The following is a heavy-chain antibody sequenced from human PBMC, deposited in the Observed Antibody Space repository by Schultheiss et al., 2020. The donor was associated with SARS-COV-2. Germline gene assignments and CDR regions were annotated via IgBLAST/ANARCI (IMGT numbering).Heavy chain of an antibody. V-gene: IGHV1-69*13. J-gene: IGHJ4*02. CDR1: GYTFTSYA. CDR2: IIPIFGTA. CDR3: ARDGGSGRREEVYFDY. Sequence: SVKVSCKASGYTFTSYAISWVRQAPGQGLEWMGGIIPIFGTANYAQKFQGRVTITADESTSTAYMELSSLRSEDTAVYYCARDGGSGRREEVYFDYWGQGTLVTVSS. D-gene: IGHD1-26*01.